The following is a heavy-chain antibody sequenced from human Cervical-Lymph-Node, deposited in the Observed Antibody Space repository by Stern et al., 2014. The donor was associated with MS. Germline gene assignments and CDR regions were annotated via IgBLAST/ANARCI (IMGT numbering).Heavy chain of an antibody. J-gene: IGHJ4*02. Sequence: QVQLVQSGAEVKKPGASVKISCKASGYTFTTYYMHWVRQAPGEGLEWMGVINPSGDSTTNAQKFQGRVTMTRDTSTSTVYMELSSLRSGDTAVYYCASGRLDYWGQGTLVTVSS. CDR3: ASGRLDY. CDR1: GYTFTTYY. V-gene: IGHV1-46*01. CDR2: INPSGDST.